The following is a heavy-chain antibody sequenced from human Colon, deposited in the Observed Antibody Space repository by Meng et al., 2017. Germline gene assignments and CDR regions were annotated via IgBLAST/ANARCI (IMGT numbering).Heavy chain of an antibody. Sequence: EVGVVESGGGLVQPGGSLRLSCAVSGFSVSSDFMIWVRQAPGKGLEWVSMIHSSAGTFFADSVKGRFTVSTDNSKNTLYLQMNSLRIEDTAVYHCANRFVWGLGTLVTVSS. CDR1: GFSVSSDF. CDR2: IHSSAGT. J-gene: IGHJ4*02. V-gene: IGHV3-66*02. D-gene: IGHD3-3*01. CDR3: ANRFV.